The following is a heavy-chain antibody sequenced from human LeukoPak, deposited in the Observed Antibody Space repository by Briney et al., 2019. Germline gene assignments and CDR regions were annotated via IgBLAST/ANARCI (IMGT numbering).Heavy chain of an antibody. Sequence: GGSLRLSCAASGFTSSNAWMSWVRQAPGKGLEWVGRIKSKTDDETTDYAAPVKGRFTISRDDSENTLYLQMNSLKTEDTAVYYCTTDVGYFDFRGQGTLVTVSS. J-gene: IGHJ4*02. V-gene: IGHV3-15*01. CDR1: GFTSSNAW. D-gene: IGHD1-26*01. CDR3: TTDVGYFDF. CDR2: IKSKTDDETT.